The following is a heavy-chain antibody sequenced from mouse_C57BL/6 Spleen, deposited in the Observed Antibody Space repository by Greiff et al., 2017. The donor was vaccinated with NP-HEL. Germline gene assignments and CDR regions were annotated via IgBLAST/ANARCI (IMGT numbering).Heavy chain of an antibody. CDR2: FHPYNDDT. J-gene: IGHJ3*01. CDR1: GYTFTTYP. V-gene: IGHV1-47*01. D-gene: IGHD2-4*01. CDR3: ARGDYDDGGLAY. Sequence: VQVVESGAELVKPGASVKMSCKASGYTFTTYPIEWMKQNHGKSLEWIGNFHPYNDDTKYNEKFKGKATLTVEKSSSTVYLELSRLTSDDSAVYYCARGDYDDGGLAYWGQGTLVTVSA.